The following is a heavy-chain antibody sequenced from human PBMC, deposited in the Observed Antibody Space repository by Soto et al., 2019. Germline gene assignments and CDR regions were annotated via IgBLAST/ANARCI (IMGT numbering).Heavy chain of an antibody. CDR3: ARTNGKAIAALQVYGMDV. Sequence: ASVKVSCKASGYTFTSYGISWVRQAPGQGLEWMGWISAYNGNTNYAQKLQGRVTMTTDTSTSTAYMELRSLRSDDTAVYYCARTNGKAIAALQVYGMDVWGQGTTVTVSS. D-gene: IGHD6-6*01. J-gene: IGHJ6*02. CDR1: GYTFTSYG. CDR2: ISAYNGNT. V-gene: IGHV1-18*04.